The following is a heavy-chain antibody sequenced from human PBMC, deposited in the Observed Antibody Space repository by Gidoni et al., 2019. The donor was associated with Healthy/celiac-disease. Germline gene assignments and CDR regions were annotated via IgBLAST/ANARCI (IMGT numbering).Heavy chain of an antibody. D-gene: IGHD5-12*01. CDR1: GLTFSSYS. Sequence: EVQLVESGGGLVKPGGSLRLSCAASGLTFSSYSMNWVRQAPGKGLGWVSSISSSSSYIYYADSVKGRFTISRDNAKNSLYLQMNSLRAEDTAVYYCARWEEMATHYYYYYMDVWGKGTTVTVSS. J-gene: IGHJ6*03. CDR2: ISSSSSYI. V-gene: IGHV3-21*01. CDR3: ARWEEMATHYYYYYMDV.